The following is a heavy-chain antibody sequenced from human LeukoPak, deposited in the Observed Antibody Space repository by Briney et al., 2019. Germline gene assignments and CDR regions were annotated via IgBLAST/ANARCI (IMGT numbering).Heavy chain of an antibody. CDR1: GDSFTSYW. J-gene: IGHJ4*02. V-gene: IGHV5-51*01. CDR2: IYPGDSDT. CDR3: AMAPAVVIPFDY. D-gene: IGHD3-22*01. Sequence: AGESLKISWKGSGDSFTSYWIGWVRQMPGKGLEWMGIIYPGDSDTRYSPSFQGQVTISADKSISTAYLQWSSLKASDTAMYYCAMAPAVVIPFDYWAREPWSPSPQ.